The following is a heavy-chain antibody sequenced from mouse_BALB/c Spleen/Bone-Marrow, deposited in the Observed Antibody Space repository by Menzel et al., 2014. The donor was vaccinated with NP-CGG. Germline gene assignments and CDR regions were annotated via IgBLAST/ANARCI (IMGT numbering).Heavy chain of an antibody. CDR3: TRGDYDWYFDV. J-gene: IGHJ1*01. Sequence: QVHVKQSGAELVKPGASVKMSCKASGYTFTSYWMHWVKQRPGQGLEWNGVIDPSDSYTSYNQKFKGKATLTVDTSSSTAYMQLSSLTSEDSAVYYCTRGDYDWYFDVWGAGTTVTVSS. CDR2: IDPSDSYT. V-gene: IGHV1S127*01. CDR1: GYTFTSYW. D-gene: IGHD2-4*01.